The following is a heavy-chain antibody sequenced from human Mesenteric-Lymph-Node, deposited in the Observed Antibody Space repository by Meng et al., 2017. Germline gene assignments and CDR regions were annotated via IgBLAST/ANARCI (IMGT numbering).Heavy chain of an antibody. V-gene: IGHV1-2*02. J-gene: IGHJ4*02. Sequence: ASVKVSCKASGYTFTSYYMHWVRQAPGQGLEWMGWISLISGGINSAQKFQGRLTMSRDTSIDTAYMELSSLTSDDTAVYYCVRDRGRGYYQAFDSWGQGTLVTVAS. CDR3: VRDRGRGYYQAFDS. CDR2: ISLISGGI. D-gene: IGHD3-22*01. CDR1: GYTFTSYY.